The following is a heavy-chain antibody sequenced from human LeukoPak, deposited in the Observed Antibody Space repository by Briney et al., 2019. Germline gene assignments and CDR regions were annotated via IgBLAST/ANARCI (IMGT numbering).Heavy chain of an antibody. CDR3: ARALSGYCSGGSCYGIDDY. J-gene: IGHJ4*02. CDR2: INPSGGST. CDR1: GYTFTGYY. D-gene: IGHD2-15*01. V-gene: IGHV1-46*01. Sequence: ASVKVSCKASGYTFTGYYMHWVRQAPGQGLEWMGWINPSGGSTSYAQKFQGRVTMTRDTSTSTVYMELSSLRSEDTAVYYCARALSGYCSGGSCYGIDDYWGQGTLVTVSS.